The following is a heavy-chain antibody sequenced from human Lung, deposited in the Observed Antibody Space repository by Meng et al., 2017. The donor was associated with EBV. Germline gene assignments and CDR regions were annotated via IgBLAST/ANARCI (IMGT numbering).Heavy chain of an antibody. CDR2: IYYSGST. CDR3: ARLRLVWMFDY. Sequence: VHPHSSGPGLVTPQQTLSLTSTVSGGPISSCYYYWSWIRQPPGKGLDWIGYIYYSGSTYYNPSLKSRVTISVDTSKNQFSLKLSSVTAADTAVYYCARLRLVWMFDYWGQGALVTVSS. V-gene: IGHV4-30-4*01. CDR1: GGPISSCYYY. D-gene: IGHD6-19*01. J-gene: IGHJ4*02.